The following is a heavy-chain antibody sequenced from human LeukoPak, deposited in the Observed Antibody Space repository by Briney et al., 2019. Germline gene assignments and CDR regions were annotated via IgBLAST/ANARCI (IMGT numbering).Heavy chain of an antibody. V-gene: IGHV3-21*01. CDR2: IHSSSGSI. J-gene: IGHJ3*02. CDR3: ARDLAWDAFDI. CDR1: GFNFTNYN. Sequence: PGGSLRLSCAASGFNFTNYNMNWVRQAPGKGLEWVSSIHSSSGSIYYADSLKGRFTISRDNAKNSPYLQMNSLRAEDTAVYYCARDLAWDAFDIWGQGTMVTVSS.